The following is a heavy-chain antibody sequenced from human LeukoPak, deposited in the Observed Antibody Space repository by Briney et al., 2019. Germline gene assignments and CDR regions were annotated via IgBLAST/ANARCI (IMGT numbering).Heavy chain of an antibody. CDR2: IIPIFGTA. V-gene: IGHV1-69*05. Sequence: ASVKVSCXASGYTFTSYGISWVRQAPGQGLEWMGRIIPIFGTANYAQKFQGRVTITTDESTSTAYMELSSLRSEDTAVYYCARPITVDAFDIWGQGTMVTVSS. CDR3: ARPITVDAFDI. CDR1: GYTFTSYG. D-gene: IGHD5-24*01. J-gene: IGHJ3*02.